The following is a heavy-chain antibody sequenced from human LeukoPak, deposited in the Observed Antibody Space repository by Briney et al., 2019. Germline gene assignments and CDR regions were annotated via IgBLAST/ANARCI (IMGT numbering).Heavy chain of an antibody. CDR1: EFTLSSYN. CDR2: ISYRSSDI. Sequence: GGSLRLSCAASEFTLSSYNMKWVRQAPGKGLEWVSSISYRSSDIEYADSVKGRFTISRDNAKQLLYLQMSSLRAEDTAVYYCARVYSSSWYSGYLYMDVWGKGTTVTVSS. D-gene: IGHD6-13*01. J-gene: IGHJ6*03. V-gene: IGHV3-21*01. CDR3: ARVYSSSWYSGYLYMDV.